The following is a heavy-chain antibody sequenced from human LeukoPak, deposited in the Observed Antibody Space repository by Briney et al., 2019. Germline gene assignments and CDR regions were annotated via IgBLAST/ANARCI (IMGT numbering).Heavy chain of an antibody. CDR3: AAGDEGGYYYYMDV. Sequence: PGGSLRLSCAASGFTFSSYAMSWVRQAPGKGLEWVSAISGSGGSTYYADSVKGRSTISRDNSKNTLYLQMNSLRAEDTAVYYCAAGDEGGYYYYMDVWGKGTTVTVSS. V-gene: IGHV3-23*01. CDR2: ISGSGGST. CDR1: GFTFSSYA. J-gene: IGHJ6*03.